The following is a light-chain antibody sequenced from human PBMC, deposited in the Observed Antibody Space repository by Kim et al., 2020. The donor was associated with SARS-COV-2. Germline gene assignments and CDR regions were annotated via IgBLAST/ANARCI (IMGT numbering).Light chain of an antibody. J-gene: IGKJ4*01. V-gene: IGKV3-15*01. CDR1: QSVNSD. CDR2: GAS. CDR3: QQYRTGPPLT. Sequence: SPGERATRSCRASQSVNSDLAWYQQRPGQAPRLLIYGASTRATGIPARLSGSGSGTGFTLTINTLQSEEFAIYYCQQYRTGPPLTFGGGTKVDIK.